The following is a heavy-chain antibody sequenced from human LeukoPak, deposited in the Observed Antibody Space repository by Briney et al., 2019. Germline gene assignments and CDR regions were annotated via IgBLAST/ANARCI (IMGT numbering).Heavy chain of an antibody. CDR2: IYHSGST. J-gene: IGHJ4*02. CDR1: GYSISSGYY. CDR3: ARQRITMVRGALDY. V-gene: IGHV4-38-2*02. Sequence: PSETLSLTCTVSGYSISSGYYWGWIRQPPGKGLEWIGSIYHSGSTYYNPSLKSRATISVDTSKNQFSLKLSSVTAADTAVYYCARQRITMVRGALDYWGQGTLVTVSS. D-gene: IGHD3-10*01.